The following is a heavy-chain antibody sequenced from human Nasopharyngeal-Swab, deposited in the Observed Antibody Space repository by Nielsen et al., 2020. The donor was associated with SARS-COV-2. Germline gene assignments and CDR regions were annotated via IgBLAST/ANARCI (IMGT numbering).Heavy chain of an antibody. Sequence: GESLKISWAASGFTFSSYAMHWVRQAPGKGLEWVAVISYDGSNKYYADSVKGRFTISRDNSKNTLYLQMNSLRAEDTAVYYCARAGSGSYYYGMDVWGQGTTVTVSS. D-gene: IGHD3-10*01. CDR1: GFTFSSYA. CDR3: ARAGSGSYYYGMDV. V-gene: IGHV3-30-3*01. CDR2: ISYDGSNK. J-gene: IGHJ6*02.